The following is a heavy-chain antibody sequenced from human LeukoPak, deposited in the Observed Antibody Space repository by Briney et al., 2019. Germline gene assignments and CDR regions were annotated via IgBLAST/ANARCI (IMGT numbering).Heavy chain of an antibody. D-gene: IGHD6-13*01. J-gene: IGHJ4*02. CDR2: ISGSGGGT. CDR3: ATSLYSSSWYYFDY. V-gene: IGHV3-23*01. CDR1: GFTFSSYG. Sequence: PGGSLRLSCAASGFTFSSYGMSWVRQAPGKGLEWVSAISGSGGGTYYADSVKGRFTISRDNSKNTLYLQMNSLRAEDTAVYYCATSLYSSSWYYFDYWGQGTLVTVSS.